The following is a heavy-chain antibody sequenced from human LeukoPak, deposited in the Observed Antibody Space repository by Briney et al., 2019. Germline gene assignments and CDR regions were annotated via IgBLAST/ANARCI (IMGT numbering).Heavy chain of an antibody. V-gene: IGHV1-2*02. J-gene: IGHJ4*02. CDR2: INPNSGGT. CDR1: GYTFTGYY. D-gene: IGHD3-3*01. CDR3: ARGTYDFWSGYYGPFDY. Sequence: ASVKVSCKASGYTFTGYYMHWVRQAPGQGLEWMGWINPNSGGTNYAQKFQGRVTMTRDTSISTAYMELSRLRSDDTAVCYCARGTYDFWSGYYGPFDYWGQGTLVTVSS.